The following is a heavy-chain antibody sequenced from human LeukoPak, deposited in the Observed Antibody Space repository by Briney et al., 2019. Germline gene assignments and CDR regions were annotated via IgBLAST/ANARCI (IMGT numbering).Heavy chain of an antibody. J-gene: IGHJ3*02. Sequence: SVKVSCKASGGTFSSYAISWVRQAPGQGLEWMGGIIPIFGTANYAQKFQGRVTITADESTSTAYMELSSLRSEDTAVYYCARGSYYYDSSGYALFDAFDIWGQGTMVTVSS. CDR2: IIPIFGTA. CDR1: GGTFSSYA. D-gene: IGHD3-22*01. CDR3: ARGSYYYDSSGYALFDAFDI. V-gene: IGHV1-69*13.